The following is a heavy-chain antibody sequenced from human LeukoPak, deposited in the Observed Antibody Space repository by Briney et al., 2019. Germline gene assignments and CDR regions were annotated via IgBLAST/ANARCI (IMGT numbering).Heavy chain of an antibody. V-gene: IGHV3-33*01. CDR2: IWYDGSNK. CDR1: GSTFSSYG. D-gene: IGHD3-3*01. Sequence: PGGSLRLSCAASGSTFSSYGMPWVRQAPGKGLEWVAVIWYDGSNKYYADSVKGRFTISRDNSKNTLYLQMNSLRAEDTAVYYCARDQGAVYDFWSGYYDTGYYFDYWGQGTLVTVSS. J-gene: IGHJ4*02. CDR3: ARDQGAVYDFWSGYYDTGYYFDY.